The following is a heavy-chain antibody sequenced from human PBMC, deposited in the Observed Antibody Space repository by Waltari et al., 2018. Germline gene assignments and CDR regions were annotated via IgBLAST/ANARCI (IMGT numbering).Heavy chain of an antibody. J-gene: IGHJ6*02. CDR2: IYYSGST. Sequence: QLPGKGLEWIGYIYYSGSTNYNPSLKSRVTISVDTSKNQFSLKLSSVTAADTAVYYCARGSFTVTTYYYYYGMDVWGQGTTVTVSS. V-gene: IGHV4-59*01. D-gene: IGHD4-17*01. CDR3: ARGSFTVTTYYYYYGMDV.